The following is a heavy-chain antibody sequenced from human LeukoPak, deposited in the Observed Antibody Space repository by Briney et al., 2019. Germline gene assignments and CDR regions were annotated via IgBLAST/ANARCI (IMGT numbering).Heavy chain of an antibody. CDR2: ISSSGSTI. CDR1: GFTFSDYY. CDR3: ARESFRYYDFWSVMDV. Sequence: GGSLRLSCAASGFTFSDYYMSWIRQAPGKGLEWVSYISSSGSTIYYADSVKGRFTISRDNAKNSLYLQMNSLRAEDTAVYYCARESFRYYDFWSVMDVWGKGTTVTVSS. V-gene: IGHV3-11*01. D-gene: IGHD3-3*01. J-gene: IGHJ6*03.